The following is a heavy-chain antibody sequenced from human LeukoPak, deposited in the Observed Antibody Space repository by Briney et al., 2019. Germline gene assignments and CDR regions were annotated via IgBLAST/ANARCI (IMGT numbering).Heavy chain of an antibody. Sequence: SETLSLTCTVSGGSISSYYWSWIRQPPGKGLEWIGYIYYSGSTNYNPSLKSRVTISVDTSKNQFSLKLSSVTAADTAVYYCARTTYDILTKNSNNWFDPWGQGTLVTVSS. CDR3: ARTTYDILTKNSNNWFDP. V-gene: IGHV4-59*01. D-gene: IGHD3-9*01. CDR1: GGSISSYY. CDR2: IYYSGST. J-gene: IGHJ5*02.